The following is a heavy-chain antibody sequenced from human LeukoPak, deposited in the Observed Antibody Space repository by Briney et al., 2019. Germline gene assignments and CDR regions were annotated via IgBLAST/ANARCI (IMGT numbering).Heavy chain of an antibody. CDR1: GFTFSTYS. Sequence: GGSLRLSCAASGFTFSTYSMHWVRQAPGKGLGWVSSTSSSSSYKYYADSVKGRFTISRDNAKNSVYLQMNSLRAEDTAVYYCTRDNPYSESLAADDAFDIWGQGTMVTVSS. V-gene: IGHV3-21*01. J-gene: IGHJ3*02. CDR3: TRDNPYSESLAADDAFDI. D-gene: IGHD1-26*01. CDR2: TSSSSSYK.